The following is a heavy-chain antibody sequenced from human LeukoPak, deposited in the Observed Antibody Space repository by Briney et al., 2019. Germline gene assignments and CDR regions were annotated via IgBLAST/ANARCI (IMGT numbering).Heavy chain of an antibody. CDR2: ISNTGNSM. CDR1: GFTFNNHY. J-gene: IGHJ6*02. D-gene: IGHD7-27*01. V-gene: IGHV3-11*01. Sequence: PGGSLRLSCAASGFTFNNHYMSWIRQAPGKGLEWVSYISNTGNSMDYADSMKGRFTISRDSAKNSLYLQMNSLRAEDTAVYYCARGHWGLDVWGQGTTVTVSS. CDR3: ARGHWGLDV.